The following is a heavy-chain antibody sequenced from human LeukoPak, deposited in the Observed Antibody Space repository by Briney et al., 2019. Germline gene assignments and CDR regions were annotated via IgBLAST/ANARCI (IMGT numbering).Heavy chain of an antibody. CDR1: GFTFRNYA. CDR3: AKMVTGSYYNLQYFDY. Sequence: GGSLRLSCAASGFTFRNYAMHWVRQAPGKGLEWVAIISYDGGNKYFTDSVKGRFTISRDNSKNTLYLQMNSLRPEDTAVYYCAKMVTGSYYNLQYFDYWGQGTLVTVSS. CDR2: ISYDGGNK. D-gene: IGHD3-10*01. V-gene: IGHV3-30-3*02. J-gene: IGHJ4*02.